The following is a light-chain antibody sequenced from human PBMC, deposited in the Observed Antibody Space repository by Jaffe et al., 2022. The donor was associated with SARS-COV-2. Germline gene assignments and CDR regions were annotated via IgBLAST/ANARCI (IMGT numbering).Light chain of an antibody. CDR3: QHHNGDNA. V-gene: IGKV1-5*03. CDR2: KAS. Sequence: DVQMTQSPSTLSASVGDRVTITCRASQSISSWLAWYQQKPGKPPKVLIYKASSLESGVSSRFSGSGFGTEFTLTISSLQPDDFATYYCQHHNGDNAFGGGTKVEIK. CDR1: QSISSW. J-gene: IGKJ4*01.